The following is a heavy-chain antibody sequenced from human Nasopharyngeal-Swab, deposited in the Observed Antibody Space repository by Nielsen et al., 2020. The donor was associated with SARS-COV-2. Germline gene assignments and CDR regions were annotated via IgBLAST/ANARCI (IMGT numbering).Heavy chain of an antibody. Sequence: GESLKLPCAASGFTVSSNYMSWVRQAPGPGLEWVSVIYSGGSTYYADPVKGRFTISRDNSKNTLYLQMNSLRADDTAVYYCARDYEEGYASPAYYYGMDVWGQGTTVTVSS. J-gene: IGHJ6*02. V-gene: IGHV3-53*01. CDR3: ARDYEEGYASPAYYYGMDV. CDR2: IYSGGST. CDR1: GFTVSSNY. D-gene: IGHD3-3*01.